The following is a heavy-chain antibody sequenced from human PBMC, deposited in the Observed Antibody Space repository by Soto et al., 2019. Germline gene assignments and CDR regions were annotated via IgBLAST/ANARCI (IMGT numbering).Heavy chain of an antibody. J-gene: IGHJ2*01. Sequence: QVQLVEAGGGVVQPGRSLRLSCAASGFTFSSYGMHWVRQAPGKGLEWVSVISYDGSNKYYADSVKGRLTISRDNSKNTLYLQMNSLRAEDTAVYYCAKDHDSSGYYYGWYFDLWGRGTLVTVSS. CDR2: ISYDGSNK. CDR1: GFTFSSYG. D-gene: IGHD3-22*01. CDR3: AKDHDSSGYYYGWYFDL. V-gene: IGHV3-30*18.